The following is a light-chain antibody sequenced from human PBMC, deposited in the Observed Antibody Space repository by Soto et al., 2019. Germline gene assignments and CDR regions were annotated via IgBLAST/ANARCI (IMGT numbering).Light chain of an antibody. Sequence: QSVLTQAPSASGTPGQRVTISCSGSSSNIGRSSVIWYQHLPGTAPKLLIYSNDRRPSGVPERFSGSKSGTSASLAISGLQSEDEADYYCSAWDDSLNGLYVFGTGTKVTVL. J-gene: IGLJ1*01. CDR2: SND. CDR1: SSNIGRSS. CDR3: SAWDDSLNGLYV. V-gene: IGLV1-44*01.